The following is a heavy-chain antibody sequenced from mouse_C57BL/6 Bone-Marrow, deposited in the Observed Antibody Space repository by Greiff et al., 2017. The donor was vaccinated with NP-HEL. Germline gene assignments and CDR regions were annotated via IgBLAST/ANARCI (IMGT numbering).Heavy chain of an antibody. CDR1: GFSLTSYA. J-gene: IGHJ4*01. CDR2: IWTGEGT. CDR3: ARNKLLLLRYAMDY. D-gene: IGHD1-1*01. Sequence: VQLQESGPGLVAPSQSLSITCTVSGFSLTSYAISWVRQPPGKGLEWLGVIWTGEGTNYNSALKSRLSISKDNSKSQVFLKMNSLQTDDTARYYCARNKLLLLRYAMDYWGQGTSVTVSS. V-gene: IGHV2-9-1*01.